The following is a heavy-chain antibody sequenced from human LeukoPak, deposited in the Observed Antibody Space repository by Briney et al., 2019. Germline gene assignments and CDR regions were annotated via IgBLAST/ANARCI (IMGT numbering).Heavy chain of an antibody. CDR1: GGSISSYY. Sequence: PSETLSLTCTVSGGSISSYYWSWIRQPPGKGPEWIGYIYYSGSTNYNPSLKSRVTISVDTSKNQFSLKLSSVTAADTAVYYCARLFHSSSWYEVWGQGTLVTVSS. J-gene: IGHJ4*02. V-gene: IGHV4-59*01. CDR3: ARLFHSSSWYEV. D-gene: IGHD6-13*01. CDR2: IYYSGST.